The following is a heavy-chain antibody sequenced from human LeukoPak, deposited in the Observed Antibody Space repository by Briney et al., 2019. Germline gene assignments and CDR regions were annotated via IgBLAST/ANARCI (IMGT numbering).Heavy chain of an antibody. Sequence: ASVKVSCKASGYTFTSYGISWVRQAPGQGLEWMGWISAYNGNTNYAQKLQGRVTMTTDTSTRTAYMELRSLRSDDTAVYYYARVRAVTMNWFDPWGQGTLVTVSS. D-gene: IGHD4-17*01. CDR1: GYTFTSYG. V-gene: IGHV1-18*01. CDR3: ARVRAVTMNWFDP. J-gene: IGHJ5*02. CDR2: ISAYNGNT.